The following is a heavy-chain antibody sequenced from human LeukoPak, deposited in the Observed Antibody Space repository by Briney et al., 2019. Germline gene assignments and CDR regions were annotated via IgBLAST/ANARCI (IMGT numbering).Heavy chain of an antibody. D-gene: IGHD6-19*01. V-gene: IGHV1-18*01. Sequence: GASVKVSCKASGYTFTNYGISWVRQAPGQGLEWMGWISAYNGNTNYAQKLQGRVTMTIDTSTSTAYMELRSLRSDDTAVYYCARWGGSGWYESIFDYWGQGTLVTVSS. CDR3: ARWGGSGWYESIFDY. CDR2: ISAYNGNT. CDR1: GYTFTNYG. J-gene: IGHJ4*02.